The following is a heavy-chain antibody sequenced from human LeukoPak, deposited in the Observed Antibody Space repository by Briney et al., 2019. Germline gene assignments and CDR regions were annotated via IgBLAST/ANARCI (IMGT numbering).Heavy chain of an antibody. D-gene: IGHD3-16*02. V-gene: IGHV3-23*01. CDR1: GFTFSSYA. CDR2: ISGSGGST. J-gene: IGHJ4*02. Sequence: AGGSLRLSCAASGFTFSSYAMSWVRQAPGKGLEWVSAISGSGGSTYYADSVKGRFTISRDNSKNTLYLQMNSLRAEDTAVYYCAKGRYLGELSLIALLDYWGQGTLVTVSS. CDR3: AKGRYLGELSLIALLDY.